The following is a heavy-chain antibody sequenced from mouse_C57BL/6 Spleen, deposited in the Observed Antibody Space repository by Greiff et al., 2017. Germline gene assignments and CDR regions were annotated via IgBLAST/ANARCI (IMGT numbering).Heavy chain of an antibody. D-gene: IGHD1-2*01. CDR1: GFTFSSYT. Sequence: EVQGVESGGGLVKPGGSLKLSCAASGFTFSSYTMSWVRQTPEKRLEWVATISGGGGNTYYPDSVKGRFTISRDNAKNTLYLQMSSLRSEDSAVYYCARHACDGLDYWGQGTTLTVSS. CDR3: ARHACDGLDY. CDR2: ISGGGGNT. J-gene: IGHJ2*01. V-gene: IGHV5-9*04.